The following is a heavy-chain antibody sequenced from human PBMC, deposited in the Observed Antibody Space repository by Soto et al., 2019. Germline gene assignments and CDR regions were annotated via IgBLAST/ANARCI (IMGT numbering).Heavy chain of an antibody. CDR2: IIPIFGTA. Sequence: QVQLVQSGAEVKRPGSSVKVSCKASGGTFSNYAISWVRQAPGQGPEWMGGIIPIFGTANYAQKFQGRVTITVDRSRSTAYMEVRSLTSDDTAVYYCARGWETVGATTPFAYWGQGTLVSVSS. D-gene: IGHD1-26*01. V-gene: IGHV1-69*06. CDR3: ARGWETVGATTPFAY. CDR1: GGTFSNYA. J-gene: IGHJ4*02.